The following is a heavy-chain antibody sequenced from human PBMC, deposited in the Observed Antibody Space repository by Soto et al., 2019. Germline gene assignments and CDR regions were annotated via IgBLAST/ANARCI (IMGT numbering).Heavy chain of an antibody. CDR2: ISGSGGST. D-gene: IGHD3-3*01. CDR1: GFTFSSYA. CDR3: AKGQYDFWSGQAYHTFDY. Sequence: GGSLRLSCAASGFTFSSYAMSWVRQAPGKGLEWVSAISGSGGSTYYADSVKGRFTISRDNSKNTLYLQMNSLRAEDTAVYYCAKGQYDFWSGQAYHTFDYWGQGTLVTVSS. J-gene: IGHJ4*02. V-gene: IGHV3-23*01.